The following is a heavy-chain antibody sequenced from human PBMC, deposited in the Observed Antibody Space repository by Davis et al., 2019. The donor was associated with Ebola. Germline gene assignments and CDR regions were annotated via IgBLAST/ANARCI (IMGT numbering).Heavy chain of an antibody. CDR2: IYSGGST. J-gene: IGHJ4*02. V-gene: IGHV3-53*01. CDR1: GFTVSSNY. D-gene: IGHD5-12*01. Sequence: GESLKISCAASGFTVSSNYMTWVRQAPGKGLEWASVIYSGGSTYYADSVKGRFTISRDSSKNTLYLQMNSLRAEDTAVYFCATSRAYSYEIWGQGTLVTVSS. CDR3: ATSRAYSYEI.